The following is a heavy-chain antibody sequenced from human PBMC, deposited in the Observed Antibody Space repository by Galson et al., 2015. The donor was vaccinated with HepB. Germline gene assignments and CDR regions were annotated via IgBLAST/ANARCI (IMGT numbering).Heavy chain of an antibody. CDR2: INPNSGGT. V-gene: IGHV1-2*04. CDR1: GYTFTGYY. D-gene: IGHD5-12*01. J-gene: IGHJ6*02. Sequence: SVKVSCKASGYTFTGYYMHWVRQAPGQGLEWMGWINPNSGGTNYAQKFQGWVTMTRDTSISTAYMELSRLRSDDTAVYYCARGRSGYDLVRYGMDVWGQGATVTVSS. CDR3: ARGRSGYDLVRYGMDV.